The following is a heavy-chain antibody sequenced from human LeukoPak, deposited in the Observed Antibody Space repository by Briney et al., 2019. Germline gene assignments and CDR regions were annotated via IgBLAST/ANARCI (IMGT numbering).Heavy chain of an antibody. CDR2: INSDGSST. D-gene: IGHD1-26*01. Sequence: GGSLRLSCAASGFTFSRNWMHWVRQGPGKGLVWVSRINSDGSSTTYADSVRGRFTISRDNAKNTLYLQMNSLRGEDTAVYYCARVSVVGAPFDYRGQGTLVTVSS. CDR1: GFTFSRNW. CDR3: ARVSVVGAPFDY. V-gene: IGHV3-74*01. J-gene: IGHJ4*02.